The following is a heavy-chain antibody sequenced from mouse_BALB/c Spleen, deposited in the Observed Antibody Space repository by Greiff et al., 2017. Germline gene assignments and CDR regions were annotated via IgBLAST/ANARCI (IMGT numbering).Heavy chain of an antibody. D-gene: IGHD2-1*01. CDR3: ARDGNYGFAY. V-gene: IGHV5-4*02. CDR2: ISDGGSYT. Sequence: EVKVVESGGGLVQPGGSRKLSCAASGFTFSDYYMYWVRQTPEKRLEWVATISDGGSYTYYPDSVKGRFTISRDNAKNNLYLQMSSLKSEDTAMYYCARDGNYGFAYWGQGTLVTVSA. J-gene: IGHJ3*01. CDR1: GFTFSDYY.